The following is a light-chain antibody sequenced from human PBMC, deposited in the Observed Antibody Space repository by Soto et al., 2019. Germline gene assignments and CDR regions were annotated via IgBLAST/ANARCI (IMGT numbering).Light chain of an antibody. CDR2: EVS. V-gene: IGLV2-14*01. Sequence: QSALTQPASVSGSPGQSITISCTGTSSDVGGYNYVSWYQQHPGKAPKLMIYEVSNRHSGVSNRFSGSKSGNTASLTISGLQAEDEDAYYCSSYTSSSTRVFGGGTKLTVL. J-gene: IGLJ3*02. CDR1: SSDVGGYNY. CDR3: SSYTSSSTRV.